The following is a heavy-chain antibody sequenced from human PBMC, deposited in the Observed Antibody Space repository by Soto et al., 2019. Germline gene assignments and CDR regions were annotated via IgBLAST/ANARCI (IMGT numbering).Heavy chain of an antibody. CDR1: GGSISSGDYY. J-gene: IGHJ4*02. CDR3: ARAIFGYSGSYLVPFDY. CDR2: IYYSGST. Sequence: QVQLQESGPGLVKPSQTLSLTCTVSGGSISSGDYYWSWIRQPPGKGLEWIGYIYYSGSTYYNPSLKSRVTISVDTFKNQFSLKLSSVTAADTAVYYCARAIFGYSGSYLVPFDYWGQGTLVTVSS. V-gene: IGHV4-30-4*01. D-gene: IGHD1-26*01.